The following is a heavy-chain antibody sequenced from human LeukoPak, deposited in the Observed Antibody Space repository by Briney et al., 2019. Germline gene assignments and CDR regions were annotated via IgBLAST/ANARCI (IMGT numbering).Heavy chain of an antibody. V-gene: IGHV4-4*07. J-gene: IGHJ5*02. D-gene: IGHD2-15*01. Sequence: TETLSLTCTVSGGSISSYYWGWIRQPAGKGLEWIGRIYTSGSTNYNPSLKSRVTISVDTSKNQFSLKLSSVTAADTAVYYCARGGVANWFDPWGQGTLVTVSS. CDR3: ARGGVANWFDP. CDR2: IYTSGST. CDR1: GGSISSYY.